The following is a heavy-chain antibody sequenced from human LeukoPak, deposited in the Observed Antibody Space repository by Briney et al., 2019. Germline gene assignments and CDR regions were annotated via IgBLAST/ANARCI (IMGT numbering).Heavy chain of an antibody. Sequence: SETLSLTCTVSGGSISIGGYYWSWTRQPPGKGLEWIGRIYTSGSTNYNPLLKSRATISVDTSKNQFSLKLSSVTAADTAVYYCARFSASDWLSTIDYWGQGTLVTVSS. CDR2: IYTSGST. D-gene: IGHD3-9*01. J-gene: IGHJ4*02. V-gene: IGHV4-61*02. CDR3: ARFSASDWLSTIDY. CDR1: GGSISIGGYY.